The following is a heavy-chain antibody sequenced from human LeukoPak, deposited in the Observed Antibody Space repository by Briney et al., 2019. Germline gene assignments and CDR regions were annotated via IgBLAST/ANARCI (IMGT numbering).Heavy chain of an antibody. J-gene: IGHJ6*02. CDR1: GFTFSSYW. Sequence: PGGSLRLSCAASGFTFSSYWMSWVRQAPGKGLVWVSRINSDGSSTSYADSVKGRFTISRDNAKNTLYLQMNSLRAEDTAVYYCARDGPLSFDYDFWSGYPWYGMDVWGQGTTVTVSS. CDR2: INSDGSST. CDR3: ARDGPLSFDYDFWSGYPWYGMDV. V-gene: IGHV3-74*01. D-gene: IGHD3-3*01.